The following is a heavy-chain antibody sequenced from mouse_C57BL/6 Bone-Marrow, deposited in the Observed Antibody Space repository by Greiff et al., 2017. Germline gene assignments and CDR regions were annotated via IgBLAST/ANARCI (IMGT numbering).Heavy chain of an antibody. D-gene: IGHD2-3*01. V-gene: IGHV1-69*01. Sequence: QVQLQQPGAELVMPGASVKLSCKASGYTFTSYWMHWVKQRPGQGLEWIGEIDPSDSYTNYNQKLKGKSTLTVDKSSSTAYKQLSSLSSEDSAVYYCAREGGWLPYYAMDYWGQGTSVTVSS. CDR1: GYTFTSYW. CDR2: IDPSDSYT. J-gene: IGHJ4*01. CDR3: AREGGWLPYYAMDY.